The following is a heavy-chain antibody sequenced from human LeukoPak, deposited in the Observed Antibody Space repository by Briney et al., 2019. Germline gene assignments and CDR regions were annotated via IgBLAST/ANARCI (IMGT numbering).Heavy chain of an antibody. Sequence: GESLKISCKGSGYSFTSYWIGWVRRMPGKGLGWMGVIYPGDSDTRYSPSFQGQVTISADKSISTAYLQWSSLKASDTAMYYCASTDTAMADYYGMDVWGQGTTVTVSS. CDR1: GYSFTSYW. CDR2: IYPGDSDT. V-gene: IGHV5-51*01. CDR3: ASTDTAMADYYGMDV. D-gene: IGHD5-18*01. J-gene: IGHJ6*02.